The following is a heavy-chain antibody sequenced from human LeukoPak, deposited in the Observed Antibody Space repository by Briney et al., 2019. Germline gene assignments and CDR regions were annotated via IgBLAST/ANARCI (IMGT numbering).Heavy chain of an antibody. D-gene: IGHD3-9*01. CDR3: ARAIRLRYFDWLSFGRNWFDP. Sequence: ASVKVSCKASGYTFTSYDINWVRQATGQGREWMGWMNPNSGNTGYAQKFQGRVTMTRNTSISTAYMELSSLRSEDTAVYYCARAIRLRYFDWLSFGRNWFDPWGQGTLVTVSS. V-gene: IGHV1-8*01. CDR2: MNPNSGNT. J-gene: IGHJ5*02. CDR1: GYTFTSYD.